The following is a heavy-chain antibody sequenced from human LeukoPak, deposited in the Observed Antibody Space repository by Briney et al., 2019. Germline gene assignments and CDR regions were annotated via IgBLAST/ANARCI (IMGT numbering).Heavy chain of an antibody. J-gene: IGHJ3*02. CDR2: IYYSGST. CDR3: ARGYPYYYDSSGYSLDAFDI. CDR1: GDSISSYF. Sequence: SETLSLTCIVSGDSISSYFWSWIRQPPGKGLESIGYIYYSGSTNYNPSLKSRVTISVDTSKNQFSLKLSSVTAADTAVYYCARGYPYYYDSSGYSLDAFDIWGQGTMVTVSS. V-gene: IGHV4-59*01. D-gene: IGHD3-22*01.